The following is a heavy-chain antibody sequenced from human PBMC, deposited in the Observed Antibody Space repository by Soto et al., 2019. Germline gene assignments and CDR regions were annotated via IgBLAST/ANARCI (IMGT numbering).Heavy chain of an antibody. J-gene: IGHJ6*02. CDR2: IYYSGST. CDR1: GGSISSGGYY. CDR3: ASYDFWSGYPRAANYYYGMDV. V-gene: IGHV4-31*03. D-gene: IGHD3-3*01. Sequence: PSETLSLTCTVSGGSISSGGYYWSWIRQHPGKGLEWIGYIYYSGSTYYNPSLKSRVTIPVVTSKNQFSLKLSSVTAADTAVYYCASYDFWSGYPRAANYYYGMDVWGQGTTVTVSS.